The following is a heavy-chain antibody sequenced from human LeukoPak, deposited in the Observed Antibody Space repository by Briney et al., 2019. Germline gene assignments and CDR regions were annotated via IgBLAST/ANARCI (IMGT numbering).Heavy chain of an antibody. J-gene: IGHJ4*02. CDR1: GGSISSGGYY. CDR2: IYYSGST. Sequence: PSQTLSLTCAVSGGSISSGGYYWSWIRQHPGKGLEWIGYIYYSGSTYYKQYLKSRVTIPVDTSKDQCSLSLSSVTAADTDVYYCARGPPRYFAWLFAKFRGLHEYYFDYWGQRTLVTVSS. CDR3: ARGPPRYFAWLFAKFRGLHEYYFDY. D-gene: IGHD3-9*01. V-gene: IGHV4-31*11.